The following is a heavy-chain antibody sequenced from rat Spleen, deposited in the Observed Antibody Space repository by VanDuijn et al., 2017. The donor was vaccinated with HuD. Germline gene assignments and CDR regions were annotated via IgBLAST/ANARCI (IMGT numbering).Heavy chain of an antibody. CDR2: ISSDGSST. J-gene: IGHJ2*01. CDR3: ARHGYGGYSGSFAY. Sequence: EVQLVESGGGLVQPGRSLKLSCVASGFTFKNYWMTWIRQAPKKGLEWVATISSDGSSTYYRDSVKGRFTNSRDNAESTLYLQMDSLRSEDTATYYCARHGYGGYSGSFAYWGQGVMVTVSS. V-gene: IGHV5-7*01. D-gene: IGHD1-11*01. CDR1: GFTFKNYW.